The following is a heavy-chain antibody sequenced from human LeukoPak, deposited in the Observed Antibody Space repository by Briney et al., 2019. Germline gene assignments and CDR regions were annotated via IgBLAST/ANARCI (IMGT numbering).Heavy chain of an antibody. J-gene: IGHJ4*02. D-gene: IGHD6-13*01. Sequence: PSETLSLTCTVSGGSISSYYWSWIRQPPGKGLEWIGYIYYSGSTNYNPSLKSRVTISVDTSKNQFSLKLSSVTAADTAVYYCARRTTRRIAAAHYYFDYWGQGTLVTVSS. CDR1: GGSISSYY. CDR2: IYYSGST. CDR3: ARRTTRRIAAAHYYFDY. V-gene: IGHV4-59*12.